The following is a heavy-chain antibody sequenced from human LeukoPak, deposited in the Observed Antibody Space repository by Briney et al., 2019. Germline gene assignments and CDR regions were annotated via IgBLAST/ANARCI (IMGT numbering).Heavy chain of an antibody. V-gene: IGHV3-33*01. Sequence: GGSLSLSCAVSGFTFSSYGMHWVRQAPGKGLEWVAVIWYDCSNKYYAASLKSRFTISRDNSKTTLYLQMNSLRAQANAVYYCLILGVVVPGGILNMDVWGKGTTVSVCS. CDR2: IWYDCSNK. J-gene: IGHJ6*03. D-gene: IGHD2-2*02. CDR3: LILGVVVPGGILNMDV. CDR1: GFTFSSYG.